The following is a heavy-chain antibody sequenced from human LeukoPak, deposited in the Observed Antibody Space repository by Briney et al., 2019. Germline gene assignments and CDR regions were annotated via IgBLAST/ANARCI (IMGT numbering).Heavy chain of an antibody. D-gene: IGHD2-15*01. J-gene: IGHJ3*02. Sequence: GGSLRLSCAASGFTFSSYGMHWVRQAPGKGLEWVAVISYDGSNKYYVDSVKGRFTISRDNSKNTLYLQMNSLRAEDTAVYYCAKNPGIVVNDAFDIWGQGTMVTVSS. CDR3: AKNPGIVVNDAFDI. V-gene: IGHV3-30*18. CDR1: GFTFSSYG. CDR2: ISYDGSNK.